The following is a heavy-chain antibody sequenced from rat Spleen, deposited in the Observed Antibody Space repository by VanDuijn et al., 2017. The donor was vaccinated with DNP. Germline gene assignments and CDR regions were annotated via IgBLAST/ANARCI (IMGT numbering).Heavy chain of an antibody. J-gene: IGHJ4*01. CDR2: INKDSSTI. D-gene: IGHD1-5*01. V-gene: IGHV4-2*01. CDR3: VREDIGVNA. Sequence: EVKLVESGGGLVQPGRSLKVSCAASGFNFNDYWMGWVRQAPGKGLEWIGEINKDSSTITYTPSLKDKVTISRDNVQNTLYLQMSKLGSEDTAIYYCVREDIGVNAWGQGVSVTVSS. CDR1: GFNFNDYW.